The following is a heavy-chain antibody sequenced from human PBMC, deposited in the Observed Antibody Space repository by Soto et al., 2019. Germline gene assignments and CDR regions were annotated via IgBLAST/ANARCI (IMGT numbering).Heavy chain of an antibody. V-gene: IGHV3-23*01. CDR1: GFTFSSYA. D-gene: IGHD3-3*01. J-gene: IGHJ6*02. Sequence: QTGGSLRLSCAASGFTFSSYAMSWVRQAPGKGLEWVSAISGSGGSTYYADSVKGRFTISRDNSKNTLYLQMNSLRAEDTAVYYCAKVGRFGVVTRGRYYYNGMDVWGQGTTVTVSS. CDR3: AKVGRFGVVTRGRYYYNGMDV. CDR2: ISGSGGST.